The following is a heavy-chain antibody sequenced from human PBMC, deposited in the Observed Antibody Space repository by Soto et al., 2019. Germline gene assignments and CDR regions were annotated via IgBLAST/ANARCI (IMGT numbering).Heavy chain of an antibody. Sequence: ASVKVSCTASGYTFTNYYMHWVRQAPGQGLEWMGIINPSGDRTGYAQKFQGRGTMTRDTSTSTVYMELSSLRSEDTAVYYCVRDCLSSILRIEAGSNGFDPWGQGSLVTVS. D-gene: IGHD3-9*01. CDR1: GYTFTNYY. CDR3: VRDCLSSILRIEAGSNGFDP. J-gene: IGHJ5*02. V-gene: IGHV1-46*03. CDR2: INPSGDRT.